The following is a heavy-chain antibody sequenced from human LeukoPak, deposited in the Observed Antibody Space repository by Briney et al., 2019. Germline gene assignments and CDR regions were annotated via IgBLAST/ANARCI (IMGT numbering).Heavy chain of an antibody. D-gene: IGHD3-10*01. Sequence: GGSLRLSCAASGFTFSSYAMHWVRQAPGKGLEWVAVISYDGSNKYYAGSVKGRFTISRDNSKNTLYLQMNSLRAEDTAVYYCASLHYYGSGSYLWATTEPFDYWGQGTLVTVSS. CDR1: GFTFSSYA. CDR2: ISYDGSNK. V-gene: IGHV3-30*04. J-gene: IGHJ4*02. CDR3: ASLHYYGSGSYLWATTEPFDY.